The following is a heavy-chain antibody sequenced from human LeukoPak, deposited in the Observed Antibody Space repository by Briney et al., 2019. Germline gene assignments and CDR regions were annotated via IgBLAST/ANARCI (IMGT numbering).Heavy chain of an antibody. CDR1: GFSVSSNY. D-gene: IGHD3-10*01. J-gene: IGHJ4*02. CDR2: IYSDGST. V-gene: IGHV3-53*01. CDR3: AREKGRGVISPYFDY. Sequence: PGGSLRLSCAASGFSVSSNYMSWVRQAPGKGLEWVSVIYSDGSTYYEDSVKGRFTISRDNSKNTLSLQMNSLRAEDTAVYCCAREKGRGVISPYFDYWDQGTLVTVSS.